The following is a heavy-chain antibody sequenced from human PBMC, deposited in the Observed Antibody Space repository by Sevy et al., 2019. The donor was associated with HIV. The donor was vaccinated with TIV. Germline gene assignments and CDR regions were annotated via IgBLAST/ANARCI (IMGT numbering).Heavy chain of an antibody. V-gene: IGHV3-53*01. J-gene: IGHJ4*02. Sequence: GGSLRLSCVGSGFSVSNAYLSWVRQPPGKGLEWVSVIYSGGNTYYADSVKGRFTISRDNSKNTLYLQMNSLRAEDTAVYYCARSWGFWDDWGQGSLVTVSS. CDR2: IYSGGNT. D-gene: IGHD7-27*01. CDR1: GFSVSNAY. CDR3: ARSWGFWDD.